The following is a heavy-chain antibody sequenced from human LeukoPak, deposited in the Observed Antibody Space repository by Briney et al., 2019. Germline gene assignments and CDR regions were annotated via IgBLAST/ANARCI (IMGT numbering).Heavy chain of an antibody. CDR2: ISDSGGST. CDR3: ARDPYSGSYGADYYYYMDV. J-gene: IGHJ6*03. Sequence: GGSLRLSCAASGFTFSSNGMSWVRQASGKGLEWVSTISDSGGSTYYADSVKGRFTISRDNSKNTLYLQMNSLRAEDTAVYYCARDPYSGSYGADYYYYMDVWGKGTTVTISS. CDR1: GFTFSSNG. D-gene: IGHD1-26*01. V-gene: IGHV3-23*01.